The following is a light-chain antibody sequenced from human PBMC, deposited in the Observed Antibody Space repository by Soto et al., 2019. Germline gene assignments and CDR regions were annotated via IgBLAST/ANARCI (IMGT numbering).Light chain of an antibody. CDR3: QSYDNSLTAGV. CDR2: AYT. CDR1: SSNIGTGYD. Sequence: QSLLTQPPSVSGAPGQRVTISCTGSSSNIGTGYDVHWYQQLPGTAPKLLIYAYTHRPSGVPDRFSGFKSGTSASLAITGLQAEDEAVYYCQSYDNSLTAGVFGGGTKLTVL. V-gene: IGLV1-40*01. J-gene: IGLJ3*02.